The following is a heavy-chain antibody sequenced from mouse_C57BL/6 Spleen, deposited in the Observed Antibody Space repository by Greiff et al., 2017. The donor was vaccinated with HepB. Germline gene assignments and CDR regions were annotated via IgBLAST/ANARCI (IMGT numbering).Heavy chain of an antibody. D-gene: IGHD2-1*01. J-gene: IGHJ2*01. V-gene: IGHV1-82*01. Sequence: QVQLKQSGPELVKPGASVKISCKASGYAFSSSWMNWVKQRPGKGLEWIGRIYPGDGDTNYNGKFKGKATLTADKSSSTAYMQLSSLTSEDSAVYVCARSGNPYYFDYWGQGTTLTVSS. CDR3: ARSGNPYYFDY. CDR2: IYPGDGDT. CDR1: GYAFSSSW.